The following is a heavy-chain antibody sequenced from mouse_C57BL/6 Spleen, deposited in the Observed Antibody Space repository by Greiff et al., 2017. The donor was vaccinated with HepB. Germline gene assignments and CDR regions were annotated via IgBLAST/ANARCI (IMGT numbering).Heavy chain of an antibody. CDR2: IYPSDSET. V-gene: IGHV1-61*01. D-gene: IGHD1-1*01. J-gene: IGHJ4*01. CDR1: GYTFTSYW. CDR3: ARIYYYGSSLYYYAMDY. Sequence: VKLMESGAELVRPGSSVKLSCKASGYTFTSYWMDWVKQRPGQGLEWIGNIYPSDSETHYNQKFKDKATLTVDKSSSTAYMQLSSLTSEDSAVYDCARIYYYGSSLYYYAMDYWGQGTSVTVSS.